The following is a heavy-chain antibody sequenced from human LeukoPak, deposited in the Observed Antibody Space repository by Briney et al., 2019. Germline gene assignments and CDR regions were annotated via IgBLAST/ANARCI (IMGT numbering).Heavy chain of an antibody. D-gene: IGHD3-10*01. CDR3: ARTNMVRGVTYFDY. CDR2: ISSSSSTI. Sequence: PGGSLRLSCAASGFTFSSYSMNWVRQAPGKGLEWVSYISSSSSTIYYADSVKGRFTISRDNAKNSLYLQMNSLRAEDTAVYYCARTNMVRGVTYFDYWGQGTLVTVSS. J-gene: IGHJ4*02. CDR1: GFTFSSYS. V-gene: IGHV3-48*04.